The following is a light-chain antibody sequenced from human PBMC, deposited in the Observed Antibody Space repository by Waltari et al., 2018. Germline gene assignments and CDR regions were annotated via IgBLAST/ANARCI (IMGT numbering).Light chain of an antibody. V-gene: IGKV1-5*03. CDR1: QGIIKW. CDR2: KPS. J-gene: IGKJ4*01. Sequence: DIQMTQSPSTLSASVGDRVIFSCRASQGIIKWLARYQQKPGKAPTLLIYKPSTLESGVPSRFSGSGSGTECTLTISSLQPEDFATYYCQQYNSYSLLSFGGGTKVEIK. CDR3: QQYNSYSLLS.